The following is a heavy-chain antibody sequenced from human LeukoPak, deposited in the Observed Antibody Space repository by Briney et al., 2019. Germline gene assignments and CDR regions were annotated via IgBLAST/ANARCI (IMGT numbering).Heavy chain of an antibody. CDR3: ARRPSTEIDY. D-gene: IGHD1-1*01. J-gene: IGHJ4*02. V-gene: IGHV3-23*01. Sequence: GGSLRLSCAASGFTFSSYAMSWVRQAPGKGLEWVSAISGSGGSTYYADSVKGRFTISRDNAKNSLYLQMNSLRAEDTAVYYCARRPSTEIDYWGQGALVTVSS. CDR2: ISGSGGST. CDR1: GFTFSSYA.